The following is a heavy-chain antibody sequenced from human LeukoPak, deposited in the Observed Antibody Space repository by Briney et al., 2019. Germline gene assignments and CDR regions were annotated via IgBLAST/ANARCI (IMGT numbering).Heavy chain of an antibody. V-gene: IGHV4-39*01. CDR1: GGSISSSSYY. CDR3: ARGQGTVTTH. J-gene: IGHJ4*02. Sequence: PSETLSLTCTVSGGSISSSSYYWGWIRQPPGKGLGWIGSIYYSGSTYYNPSLKSRVTISVDTSKNQFSLKLSSVTAADTAVYYCARGQGTVTTHWGQGTLVTVSS. D-gene: IGHD4-11*01. CDR2: IYYSGST.